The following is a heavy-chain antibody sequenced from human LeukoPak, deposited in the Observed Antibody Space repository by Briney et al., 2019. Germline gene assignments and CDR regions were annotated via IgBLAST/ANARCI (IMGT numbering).Heavy chain of an antibody. J-gene: IGHJ4*02. CDR3: ARDHVVPGLVFDH. CDR2: IGLRGITI. Sequence: GGSLRLSCTSSGFTFSDHHMSWVRQAPGKGLEWVSKIGLRGITIEYAESVKGRFTISRDDAKNSLYLQMSGLRAEDTAIYYCARDHVVPGLVFDHWGQGTLVSVS. CDR1: GFTFSDHH. V-gene: IGHV3-11*04. D-gene: IGHD2-21*01.